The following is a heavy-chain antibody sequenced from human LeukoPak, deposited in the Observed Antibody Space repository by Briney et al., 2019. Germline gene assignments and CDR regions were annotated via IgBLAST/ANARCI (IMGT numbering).Heavy chain of an antibody. J-gene: IGHJ4*02. CDR2: IKQDGSEK. V-gene: IGHV3-7*01. D-gene: IGHD1-26*01. CDR3: ARDPRGVGATLYYFDY. Sequence: GGSLRLSCAASGFTFSSYWMSWVRQAPGKGLGWVANIKQDGSEKYCVDSVKGRFTISRDNAKNSLYLQMNSLRAEDTAVYYCARDPRGVGATLYYFDYWGQGTLVTVSS. CDR1: GFTFSSYW.